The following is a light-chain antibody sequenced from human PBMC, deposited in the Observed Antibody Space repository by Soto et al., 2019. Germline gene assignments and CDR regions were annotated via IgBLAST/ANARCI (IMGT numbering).Light chain of an antibody. CDR3: QQTYSTPIT. Sequence: EIVLTQSPGTLSLSPGERATLSCRASQSVSSSYLAWYQQKPGQAPRLLIYGASSRATGIPARFSGSGSGTEFTLTISSLQPEDFVTYYCQQTYSTPITFGQGTRLEIK. CDR1: QSVSSSY. V-gene: IGKV3-20*01. CDR2: GAS. J-gene: IGKJ5*01.